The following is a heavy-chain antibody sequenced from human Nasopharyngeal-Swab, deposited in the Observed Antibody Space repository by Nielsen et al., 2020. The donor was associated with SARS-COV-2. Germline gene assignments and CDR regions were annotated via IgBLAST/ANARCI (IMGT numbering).Heavy chain of an antibody. CDR3: ARDLGGSYQYYYYGMDV. CDR1: GYTFTGYY. Sequence: ASVKVSCKASGYTFTGYYKHWVRQAPGQGLEGMGIINPSGGSTSYAQKFQGRVTMTRDTSTSTVYMELSSLRSEDTAVYYCARDLGGSYQYYYYGMDVWGQGTTVTVSS. CDR2: INPSGGST. D-gene: IGHD1-26*01. V-gene: IGHV1-46*01. J-gene: IGHJ6*02.